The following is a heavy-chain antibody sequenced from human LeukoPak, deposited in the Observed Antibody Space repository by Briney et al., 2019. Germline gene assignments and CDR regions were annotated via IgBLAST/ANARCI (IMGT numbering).Heavy chain of an antibody. Sequence: GRSLTLSWAAYAFTLGTYWMNWVRQAAGMGLEWVSAIKSDGKTHYADSVKGRFTISRDNSKNTLSLQMNSLRAEDTALYYCAKCRVETYSSGWCNWLDPWGQGTQVTVSS. CDR2: IKSDGKT. J-gene: IGHJ5*02. V-gene: IGHV3-23*01. CDR1: AFTLGTYW. D-gene: IGHD6-19*01. CDR3: AKCRVETYSSGWCNWLDP.